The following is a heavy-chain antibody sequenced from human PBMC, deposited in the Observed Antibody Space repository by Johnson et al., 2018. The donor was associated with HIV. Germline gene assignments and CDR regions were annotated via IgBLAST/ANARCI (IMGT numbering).Heavy chain of an antibody. D-gene: IGHD3-16*01. CDR3: VKDRGRPGTPAAFDI. Sequence: QVQLVETGGGVVQPGRSLRLSCAASGFTFSSYGMHWVRQAPGKGLEWVAFMSFDGSKKHYVDSVKGRFTISRDNSKNTLYLQMSSLTVEDTAVYYCVKDRGRPGTPAAFDIWGQGTMLTVSS. CDR2: MSFDGSKK. J-gene: IGHJ3*02. V-gene: IGHV3-30*18. CDR1: GFTFSSYG.